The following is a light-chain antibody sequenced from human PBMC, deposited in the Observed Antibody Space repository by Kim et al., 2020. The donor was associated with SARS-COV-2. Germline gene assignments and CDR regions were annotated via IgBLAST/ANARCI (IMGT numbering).Light chain of an antibody. Sequence: SVSPRQTASITCSGDKLEDKYVCWYQQRAGRSPVLLIYQDNKSPSGIPERFSGSNSGNTATLTISETLAMDEADYYYQTWDSSSVIFGGGTQLTVL. V-gene: IGLV3-1*01. CDR2: QDN. J-gene: IGLJ2*01. CDR1: KLEDKY. CDR3: QTWDSSSVI.